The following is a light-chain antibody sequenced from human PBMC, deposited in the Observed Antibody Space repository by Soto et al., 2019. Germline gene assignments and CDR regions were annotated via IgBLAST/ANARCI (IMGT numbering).Light chain of an antibody. Sequence: QSVLTQPPSASATPGQGVTISCSGSSSNIGSNTVSWYQQLPGTAPKLLIYSNNQRASGVPDRFSGSKSGTSAALAISGLQSEDEADYYCAAWDDSPSTHVVFGGGTKLTVL. CDR3: AAWDDSPSTHVV. J-gene: IGLJ2*01. CDR1: SSNIGSNT. V-gene: IGLV1-44*01. CDR2: SNN.